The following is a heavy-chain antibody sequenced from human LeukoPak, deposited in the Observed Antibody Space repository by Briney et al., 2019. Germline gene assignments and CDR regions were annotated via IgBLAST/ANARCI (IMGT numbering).Heavy chain of an antibody. CDR1: GYTFTSYG. D-gene: IGHD1-26*01. CDR3: ARGLPPFEWDTLDY. Sequence: ASVKVSCKASGYTFTSYGISWVRQAPGQGLEWMGWINPNSGDTNYAQKFQGRVTMTRDTSISTAYMELSRLRSDDTAVYYCARGLPPFEWDTLDYWGQGTLVTVSS. V-gene: IGHV1-2*02. CDR2: INPNSGDT. J-gene: IGHJ4*02.